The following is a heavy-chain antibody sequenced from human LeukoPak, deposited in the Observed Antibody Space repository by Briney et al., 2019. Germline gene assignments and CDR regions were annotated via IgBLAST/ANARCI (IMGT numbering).Heavy chain of an antibody. CDR3: ARFDYGFDY. CDR2: IKQDGSEK. J-gene: IGHJ4*02. Sequence: GGSLRLSCVASGFPFSSYWMTWVRQAPGKGLEWVANIKQDGSEKYYVDSVKGRFTISRDNAKNSLYLQMNSLRAEDTAVYYCARFDYGFDYWGQGTLVTVSS. V-gene: IGHV3-7*03. D-gene: IGHD4-17*01. CDR1: GFPFSSYW.